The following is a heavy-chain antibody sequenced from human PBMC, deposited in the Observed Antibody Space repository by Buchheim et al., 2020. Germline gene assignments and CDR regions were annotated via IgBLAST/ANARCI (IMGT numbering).Heavy chain of an antibody. V-gene: IGHV3-30-3*01. CDR2: ISYDGSNK. CDR1: GFTFSSYA. J-gene: IGHJ6*02. CDR3: ARDSNYDILTGYYTAYYYYYGMDV. Sequence: QVQLVESGGGVVQPGRSLRLSCAASGFTFSSYAMHWVRQAPGKGLEWVAVISYDGSNKYYADSVKGRFTISRDNSKNTLYLQMNSLRAEDTAVYYCARDSNYDILTGYYTAYYYYYGMDVWGQGTT. D-gene: IGHD3-9*01.